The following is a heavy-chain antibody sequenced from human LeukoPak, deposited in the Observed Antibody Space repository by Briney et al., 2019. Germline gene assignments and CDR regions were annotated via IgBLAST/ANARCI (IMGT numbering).Heavy chain of an antibody. D-gene: IGHD3-9*01. CDR2: INPNSGGT. CDR3: ARGGLLRYFDWLLYSY. Sequence: PSVKVSCKASGYTSTGYCMHWVRQAPGQGLEWMGWINPNSGGTNYAQKFQGRVTMTRDTSISTAYMELSRLRSDDTAVYYCARGGLLRYFDWLLYSYWGQGTLVTVSS. CDR1: GYTSTGYC. V-gene: IGHV1-2*02. J-gene: IGHJ4*02.